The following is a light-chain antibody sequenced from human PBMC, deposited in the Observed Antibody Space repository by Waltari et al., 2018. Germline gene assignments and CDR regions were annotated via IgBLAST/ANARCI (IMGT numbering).Light chain of an antibody. V-gene: IGLV6-57*03. CDR2: EDN. Sequence: NFMPTQPHSVSESPGKTVIISCTRSSGTIATHTVRWYQQRPGSAPTTVIYEDNQRLPGVPDRFSGSIDRSSNSASLTISGLKTEDETDYYCQSYDDTHQVFGGGTKLTVL. CDR3: QSYDDTHQV. CDR1: SGTIATHT. J-gene: IGLJ3*02.